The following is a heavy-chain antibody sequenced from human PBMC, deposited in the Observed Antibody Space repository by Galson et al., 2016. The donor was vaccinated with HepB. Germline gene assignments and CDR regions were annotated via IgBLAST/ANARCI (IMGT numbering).Heavy chain of an antibody. V-gene: IGHV4-31*03. Sequence: TLSLTCTVSGGSISSGGFYWNWIRQHPGRGLEWIGCIYSSGSTYYNPSPKSRLTISIDTSKDQFSLNLRSVTAADTAVYFCARAEVGSFGHEDYWGQGTLVTVSS. CDR1: GGSISSGGFY. CDR2: IYSSGST. J-gene: IGHJ4*02. D-gene: IGHD5-18*01. CDR3: ARAEVGSFGHEDY.